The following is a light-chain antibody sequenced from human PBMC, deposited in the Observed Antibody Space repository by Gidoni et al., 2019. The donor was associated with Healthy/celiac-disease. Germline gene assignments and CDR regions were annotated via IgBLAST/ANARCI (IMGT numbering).Light chain of an antibody. V-gene: IGKV3-15*01. CDR1: QSVSSN. Sequence: IVMTQSPATLSVSPGERATLSCRASQSVSSNLAWYQQKPGQAPRLLIYGASTRATGIPARFSGSGSGTEFTLTISSLQSEDFAVYYCQQYNNWPVFGQGTKVEIK. J-gene: IGKJ1*01. CDR2: GAS. CDR3: QQYNNWPV.